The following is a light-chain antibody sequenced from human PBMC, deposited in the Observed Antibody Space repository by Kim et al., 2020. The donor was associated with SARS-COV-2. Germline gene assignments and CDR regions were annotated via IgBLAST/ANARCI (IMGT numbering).Light chain of an antibody. Sequence: QSALTQPASVSGSPGQSITISCTGTSSDVGGYNYVSWYQQHPGKAPKLMIYDVSNRPSGVSNRFSGSKSGITASLTISGLQAEDEADYYCFSFTTSTTWVFGGGTQLTVL. J-gene: IGLJ3*02. CDR1: SSDVGGYNY. CDR3: FSFTTSTTWV. V-gene: IGLV2-14*03. CDR2: DVS.